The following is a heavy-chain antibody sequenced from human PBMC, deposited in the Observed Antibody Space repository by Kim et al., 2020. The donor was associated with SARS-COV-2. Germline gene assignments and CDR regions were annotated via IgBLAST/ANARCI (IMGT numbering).Heavy chain of an antibody. V-gene: IGHV4-39*01. CDR3: ARHPQDSSWYQRDWYFDL. CDR2: IYYSGST. J-gene: IGHJ2*01. Sequence: SETLSLTCTVSGGSISSSSYYWGWIRQPPGKGLEWIGSIYYSGSTYYNPSLKSRVTISVDTSKNQFSLKLSSVTAADTAVYYCARHPQDSSWYQRDWYFDLWGRGTLVTVSS. CDR1: GGSISSSSYY. D-gene: IGHD6-13*01.